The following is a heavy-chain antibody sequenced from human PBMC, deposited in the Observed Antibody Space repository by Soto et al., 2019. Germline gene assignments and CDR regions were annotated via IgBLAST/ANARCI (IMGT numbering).Heavy chain of an antibody. Sequence: ASVKVSFKASGYTFTSYGISWVRQAPGQGLEWMGWISAYNGNTNYAQKLQGRVTMTTDTSTSTAYMELRSLRSDDTAVYYCARAGELDDFWSGPSDYWGQGTLVTVS. V-gene: IGHV1-18*01. J-gene: IGHJ4*02. D-gene: IGHD3-3*01. CDR3: ARAGELDDFWSGPSDY. CDR1: GYTFTSYG. CDR2: ISAYNGNT.